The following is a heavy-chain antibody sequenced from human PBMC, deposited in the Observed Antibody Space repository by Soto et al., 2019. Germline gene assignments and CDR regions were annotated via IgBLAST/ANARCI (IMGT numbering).Heavy chain of an antibody. CDR2: IYYSGST. CDR3: ASLGGSGSYNWFDP. CDR1: GGSISSGGHY. Sequence: TLSLTCTVSGGSISSGGHYWSWIRQHPGKGLEWIGYIYYSGSTYYNPSLKSRVTISVDTSKNQFSLKLSSVTAADTAVYYCASLGGSGSYNWFDPWGQGTLVTVSS. V-gene: IGHV4-31*03. D-gene: IGHD3-10*01. J-gene: IGHJ5*02.